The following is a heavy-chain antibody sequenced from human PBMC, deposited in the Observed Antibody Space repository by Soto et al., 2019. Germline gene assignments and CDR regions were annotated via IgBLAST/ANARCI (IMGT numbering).Heavy chain of an antibody. D-gene: IGHD2-15*01. V-gene: IGHV1-2*02. Sequence: QEQLVQSGPEVKKPGASVKVSCESSGYTFIGFSLHWVRQAPGQGLEWMGWINPKNGDTYYAQKFQGRVTMTMDTSINTVYMELNSLKSDDTAVYYCSKGRWTVGHCSGGSCYDGMDVWGQGTTVTVSS. J-gene: IGHJ6*02. CDR1: GYTFIGFS. CDR3: SKGRWTVGHCSGGSCYDGMDV. CDR2: INPKNGDT.